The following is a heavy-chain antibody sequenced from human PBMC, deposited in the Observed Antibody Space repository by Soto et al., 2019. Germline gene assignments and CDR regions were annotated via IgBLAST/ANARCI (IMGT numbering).Heavy chain of an antibody. CDR1: GATLRSFA. CDR3: ATDMSEFDP. D-gene: IGHD3-16*01. Sequence: QVQLVQSGAEVKKPGSSVKVSCKASGATLRSFAIAWVRQTPGHGLEWMGGIIPMYGATTYAQKFQGRLTITADDSTTTAYMDLTSPTSEDTGVYYCATDMSEFDPCGQGPLVTVSS. V-gene: IGHV1-69*01. CDR2: IIPMYGAT. J-gene: IGHJ5*02.